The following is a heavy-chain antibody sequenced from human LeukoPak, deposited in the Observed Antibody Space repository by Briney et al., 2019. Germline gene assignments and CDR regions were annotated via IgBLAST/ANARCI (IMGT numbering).Heavy chain of an antibody. D-gene: IGHD3-9*01. CDR2: IIPILGIA. J-gene: IGHJ4*02. CDR1: GGTFSSYA. V-gene: IGHV1-69*04. CDR3: ARGSDDILTGYYAYYFDY. Sequence: SVKVSCKASGGTFSSYAISWVRQAPGQGLEWMGRIIPILGIANYAQKFQGRVTMTRNTSISTAYMELSSLRSEDTAVYYCARGSDDILTGYYAYYFDYWGQGTLVTVSS.